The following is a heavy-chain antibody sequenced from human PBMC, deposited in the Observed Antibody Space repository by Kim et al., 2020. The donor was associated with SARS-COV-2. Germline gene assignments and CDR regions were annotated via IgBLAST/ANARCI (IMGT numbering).Heavy chain of an antibody. J-gene: IGHJ4*02. V-gene: IGHV3-21*01. D-gene: IGHD2-2*01. CDR1: GFTFSSYS. CDR3: ARDMGFGDSSTLDY. Sequence: GGSLRLSCAASGFTFSSYSMNWVRQAPGKGLEWVSSISSSSSYIYYADSVKGRFTISRDNAKNSLYLQMNSLRAEDTAVYYCARDMGFGDSSTLDYWGQGTLVTVSS. CDR2: ISSSSSYI.